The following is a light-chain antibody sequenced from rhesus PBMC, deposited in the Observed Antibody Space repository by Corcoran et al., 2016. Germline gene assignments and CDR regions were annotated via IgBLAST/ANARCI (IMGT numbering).Light chain of an antibody. V-gene: IGKV1-22*01. CDR3: QQYSSSPPT. Sequence: DIQMTQSPSSLSASVGDTVTITCRASQSISSWLAWYQQKPGKAPKLLVYKASSLQSGVPSRFCGSGSGTDFTLTISSLQSEDFATYYSQQYSSSPPTFGQGTKVEIK. CDR1: QSISSW. CDR2: KAS. J-gene: IGKJ1*01.